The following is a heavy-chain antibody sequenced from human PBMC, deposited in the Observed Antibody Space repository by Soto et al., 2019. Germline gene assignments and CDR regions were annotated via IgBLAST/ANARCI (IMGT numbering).Heavy chain of an antibody. V-gene: IGHV3-7*01. D-gene: IGHD3-22*01. Sequence: GGSLRLSCVASGFTFSSYWMSWVRQAPGKGLEWVANIKQDGSEKYYVDSVKGRFTISRDNAKSSLYLQMNSPRADDTAVYYCARDPHYFYDSTGYYDYWGQGTLVTVSS. CDR1: GFTFSSYW. CDR2: IKQDGSEK. CDR3: ARDPHYFYDSTGYYDY. J-gene: IGHJ4*02.